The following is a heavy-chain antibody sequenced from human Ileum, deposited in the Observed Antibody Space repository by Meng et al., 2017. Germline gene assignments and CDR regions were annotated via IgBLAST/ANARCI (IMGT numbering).Heavy chain of an antibody. J-gene: IGHJ5*02. D-gene: IGHD2-21*01. CDR2: IHHGGGT. V-gene: IGHV4-4*02. CDR1: GASISSGYW. Sequence: VQLPESGPGRVEPSGTLSLTCAVAGASISSGYWWSWVRQPPGKGLEWIGEIHHGGGTNYNPSLKSRVTISVDKSSNQYTLRLTSVTAADTAMYYCARNGAYSADPWGQGTLVTVSS. CDR3: ARNGAYSADP.